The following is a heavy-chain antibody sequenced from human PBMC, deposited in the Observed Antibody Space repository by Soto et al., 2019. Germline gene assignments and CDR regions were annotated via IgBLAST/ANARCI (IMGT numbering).Heavy chain of an antibody. CDR2: INAGNGNT. J-gene: IGHJ6*02. Sequence: GASVKVSCKASGYTFTSYAMHWVRQAPGQRLEWMGWINAGNGNTKYSQKFQGRVTITRDTSASTAYMELSSLRSDDTAVYYCAMGKEQWLEFFGLGYSGIDVWGQGTTVTVSS. D-gene: IGHD6-19*01. CDR1: GYTFTSYA. CDR3: AMGKEQWLEFFGLGYSGIDV. V-gene: IGHV1-3*01.